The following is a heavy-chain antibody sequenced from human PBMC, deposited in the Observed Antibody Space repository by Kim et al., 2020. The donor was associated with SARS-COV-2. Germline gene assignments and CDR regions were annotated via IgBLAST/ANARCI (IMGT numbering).Heavy chain of an antibody. CDR3: ATEPSYCSGGSCYSSPFDP. CDR1: GYTLTELS. V-gene: IGHV1-24*01. D-gene: IGHD2-15*01. Sequence: ASVKVSCKVSGYTLTELSMHWVRQAPGKGLEWMGGFDPEDGETIYAQKFQGRVTMTEDTSTDTAYMELSSLRSEDTAVYYCATEPSYCSGGSCYSSPFDPWGQGTLVTVSS. CDR2: FDPEDGET. J-gene: IGHJ5*02.